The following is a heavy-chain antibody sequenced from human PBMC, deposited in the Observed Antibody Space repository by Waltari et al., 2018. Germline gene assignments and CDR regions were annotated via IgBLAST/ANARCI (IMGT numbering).Heavy chain of an antibody. CDR3: ARQYGSSWCLDY. CDR2: IDYSGST. Sequence: QLQLQESGPGLVKPSETLSLTCTVSGGSISSSSYYWGWIRQPPGKGLEWIGSIDYSGSTYYNPSLKSRVTISVDTSKNQFSRKLSSVTAADTAVYYCARQYGSSWCLDYWGQGTLVTVSS. D-gene: IGHD6-13*01. J-gene: IGHJ4*02. CDR1: GGSISSSSYY. V-gene: IGHV4-39*01.